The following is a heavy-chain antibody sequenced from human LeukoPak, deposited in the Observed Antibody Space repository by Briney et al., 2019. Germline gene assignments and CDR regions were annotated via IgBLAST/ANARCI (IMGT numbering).Heavy chain of an antibody. CDR1: GIAVGRNY. Sequence: GGSLRLSCAASGIAVGRNYMTWVRQAPGNGLEWVSVIDSGGTTYYADSVKGRFTISRDNAKNSLYLQMNSLRAEDTAVYYCARDIVVPQGGAFDIWGQGTIVTVSS. D-gene: IGHD2-15*01. J-gene: IGHJ3*02. CDR2: IDSGGTT. V-gene: IGHV3-53*01. CDR3: ARDIVVPQGGAFDI.